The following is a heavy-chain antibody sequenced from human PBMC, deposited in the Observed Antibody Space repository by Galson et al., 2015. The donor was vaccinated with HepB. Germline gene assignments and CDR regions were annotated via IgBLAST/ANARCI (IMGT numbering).Heavy chain of an antibody. V-gene: IGHV4-59*08. D-gene: IGHD6-13*01. CDR3: AALRSEDSFDI. CDR2: IYYSGST. J-gene: IGHJ3*02. Sequence: SETLSLTCTVSGGSISSYYWSWIRQPPGKGLEWIGYIYYSGSTNYNPSLKSRVTISVDTSKNQFSLNLNSVTAADTAVYYAAALRSEDSFDIWGQGTMVTVSS. CDR1: GGSISSYY.